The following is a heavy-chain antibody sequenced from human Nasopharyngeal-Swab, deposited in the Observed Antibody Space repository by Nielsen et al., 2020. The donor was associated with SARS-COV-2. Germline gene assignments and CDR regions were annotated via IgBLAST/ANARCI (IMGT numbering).Heavy chain of an antibody. D-gene: IGHD6-19*01. CDR2: IDLNAIGT. V-gene: IGHV3-74*01. CDR1: GFTFSDYW. Sequence: GGSLRLSCAASGFTFSDYWMHWVRQAPGKGLVGVPRIDLNAIGTAYADSLKGRFTISRDNAKNPLYLQMNSLRAEDTAIYYCARGSSDWNGIDYWGQGTLVTVSS. J-gene: IGHJ4*02. CDR3: ARGSSDWNGIDY.